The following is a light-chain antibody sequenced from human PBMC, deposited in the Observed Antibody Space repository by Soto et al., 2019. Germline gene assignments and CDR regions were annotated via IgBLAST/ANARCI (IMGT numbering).Light chain of an antibody. CDR2: DVS. V-gene: IGLV2-14*01. J-gene: IGLJ2*01. Sequence: QSALTQPASVSGSPGQSITISCTGTSSDVGGYNYVSWYQQHPGKAPKLMIYDVSNRPSGVSNRFSGSKSGNTASLTISGRQAEDEADYYCSSYTRSSTRVVFGGGTKLTVL. CDR3: SSYTRSSTRVV. CDR1: SSDVGGYNY.